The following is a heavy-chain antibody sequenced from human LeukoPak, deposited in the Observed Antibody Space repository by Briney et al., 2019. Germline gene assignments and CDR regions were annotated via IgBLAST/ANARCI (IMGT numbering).Heavy chain of an antibody. Sequence: KPSETLSLTCAVYGGSFSGYYWSWIRQPPGKGLEWIGEINHSGSTNYNPSLKSRVTISVDTSKNQFSLKLSPVTAADTAVYYCARGLRGFDLWGRGTLVTVSS. CDR3: ARGLRGFDL. CDR2: INHSGST. J-gene: IGHJ2*01. V-gene: IGHV4-34*01. CDR1: GGSFSGYY. D-gene: IGHD4-17*01.